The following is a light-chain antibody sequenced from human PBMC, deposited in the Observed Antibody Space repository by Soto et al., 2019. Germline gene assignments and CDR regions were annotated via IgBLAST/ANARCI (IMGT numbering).Light chain of an antibody. CDR2: ENN. J-gene: IGLJ2*01. CDR3: GSWDSSLFVGV. CDR1: HSDIGSNY. V-gene: IGLV1-51*01. Sequence: QSVLTQPPSVSAAPGQKVTISCSGRHSDIGSNYESWYQQVPGTAPKLLIYENNRRPAGVPDRFSGSKSGTSATLGITGLQTGDEADYYCGSWDSSLFVGVFGGGTKLTVL.